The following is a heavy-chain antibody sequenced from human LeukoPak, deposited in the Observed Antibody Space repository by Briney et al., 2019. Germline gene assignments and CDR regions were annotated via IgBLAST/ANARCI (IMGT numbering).Heavy chain of an antibody. CDR1: GFTFSSYA. J-gene: IGHJ4*02. CDR2: ISGSGGGT. D-gene: IGHD1-26*01. Sequence: PGGSLRLSCAASGFTFSSYAMSWVRQAPGKGLEWVSAISGSGGGTYYADSVKGRFTISRDNSKNTLYLQMNSLRAEDTAVYYCATIVGATTEDDYWGQGTLVTVSS. V-gene: IGHV3-23*01. CDR3: ATIVGATTEDDY.